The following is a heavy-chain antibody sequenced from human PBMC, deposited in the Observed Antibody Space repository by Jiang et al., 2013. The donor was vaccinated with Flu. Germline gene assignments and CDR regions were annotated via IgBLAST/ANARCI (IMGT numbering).Heavy chain of an antibody. CDR3: VRGSPHYYAMDV. CDR1: GDSVSSDRAA. Sequence: SQTLSLTCATSGDSVSSDRAAWNWVRQSPSRGLEWLGRTYYGSQWVNEYATSLQSRIAIKPDTSKNQFSLQLNSVTPEDTAVYYCVRGSPHYYAMDVWDQGTTATVSS. V-gene: IGHV6-1*01. J-gene: IGHJ6*02. CDR2: TYYGSQWVN.